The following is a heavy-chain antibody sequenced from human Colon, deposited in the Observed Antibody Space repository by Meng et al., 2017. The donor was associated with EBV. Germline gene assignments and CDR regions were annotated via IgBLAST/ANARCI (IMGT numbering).Heavy chain of an antibody. V-gene: IGHV4-30-2*01. D-gene: IGHD3-10*01. CDR3: ARGDGSGSGSWFDP. J-gene: IGHJ5*02. CDR2: IYHGVNI. CDR1: GDSITSGDYS. Sequence: VQLQASGSGLVSPSHTLSLTWAVSGDSITSGDYSWTWIRQPPGKGLEWIGYIYHGVNIYYTPSLRSRVTISVDTSKNQFSLKLSSVTAADTAVYYCARGDGSGSGSWFDPWGQGTLVTVSS.